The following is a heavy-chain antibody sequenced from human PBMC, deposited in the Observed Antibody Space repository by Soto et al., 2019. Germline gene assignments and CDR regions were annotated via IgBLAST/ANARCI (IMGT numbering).Heavy chain of an antibody. CDR2: IYYSGST. Sequence: SETLSLTCTVSGGSISSGDYYWSWIRQPPGKGLEWIGYIYYSGSTYYNPSLKSRVTISVDTSKNQFSLKPSSVTAADTAVYYCARVVYLAYYYDSSGYPDYWGQGTLVTVSS. J-gene: IGHJ4*02. CDR1: GGSISSGDYY. CDR3: ARVVYLAYYYDSSGYPDY. V-gene: IGHV4-30-4*01. D-gene: IGHD3-22*01.